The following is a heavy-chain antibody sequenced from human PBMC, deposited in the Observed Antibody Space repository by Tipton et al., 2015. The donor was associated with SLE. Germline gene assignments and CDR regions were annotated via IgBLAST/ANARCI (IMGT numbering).Heavy chain of an antibody. V-gene: IGHV4-61*02. CDR3: ARHGAYYDFWSGYRFDY. Sequence: TLSLTCTVSGGSISSGSYYWSWIRQPAGKGLEWIGRIYTSGSTNYNPSPKSRVTISVDTSKNQFSLNLRSVTTADTAVYYCARHGAYYDFWSGYRFDYWGQGTLVTVSS. CDR1: GGSISSGSYY. CDR2: IYTSGST. J-gene: IGHJ4*02. D-gene: IGHD3-3*01.